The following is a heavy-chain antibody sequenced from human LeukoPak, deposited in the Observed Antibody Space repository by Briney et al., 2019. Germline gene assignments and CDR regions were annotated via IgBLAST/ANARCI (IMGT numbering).Heavy chain of an antibody. CDR3: ARVPDEINYYYYGMDV. V-gene: IGHV4-59*08. J-gene: IGHJ6*02. CDR1: GGSISSYY. D-gene: IGHD1-14*01. CDR2: VYYSGST. Sequence: SETLSLTCAVSGGSISSYYWSWIRQPPGKGLEWMGHVYYSGSTNYNPSLKSRVTISVDTSKNQFSLKLSSVTAADTAVYYCARVPDEINYYYYGMDVWGQGTTVTVSS.